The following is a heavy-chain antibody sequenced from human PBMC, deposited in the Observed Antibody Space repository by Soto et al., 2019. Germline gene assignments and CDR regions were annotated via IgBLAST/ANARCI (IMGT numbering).Heavy chain of an antibody. D-gene: IGHD2-8*01. Sequence: TLSLTCTVSGASISSDGYHWSWIRQSPGKGLEWIGYIYNGGRTFYRPSLESRINMSLDATKNSYSLRLTSVTAADTAVYYCARAPVGMDSINFFDHWGQGMLVTVSS. V-gene: IGHV4-30-4*01. CDR2: IYNGGRT. CDR1: GASISSDGYH. CDR3: ARAPVGMDSINFFDH. J-gene: IGHJ4*02.